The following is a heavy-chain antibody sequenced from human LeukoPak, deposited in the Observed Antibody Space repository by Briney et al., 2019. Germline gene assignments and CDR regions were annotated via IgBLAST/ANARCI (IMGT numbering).Heavy chain of an antibody. CDR1: GGTFSSYA. J-gene: IGHJ4*02. D-gene: IGHD6-13*01. Sequence: GASVKVSCKASGGTFSSYAISWVRQAHGQGLEWMGGIIPIFGTANYAQKFQGRVTITADESTSTAYMELSSLRSEDTAVYYCARGHQLVLPYFDYWGQGILVTVSS. V-gene: IGHV1-69*13. CDR2: IIPIFGTA. CDR3: ARGHQLVLPYFDY.